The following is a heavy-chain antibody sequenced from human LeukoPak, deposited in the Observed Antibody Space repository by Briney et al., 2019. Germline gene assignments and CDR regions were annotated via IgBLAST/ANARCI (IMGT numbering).Heavy chain of an antibody. J-gene: IGHJ4*02. V-gene: IGHV1-2*02. CDR1: GYTFTGYY. Sequence: ASVKVSCQASGYTFTGYYMPWVRQAPGQGLEWMGWINPNSGGTNYAQKFQGRVTMTRDTSISTAYMELSRLRSDDTAVYYCARDSDLGGPSPAGYWGQGTLVTVSS. D-gene: IGHD3-16*01. CDR2: INPNSGGT. CDR3: ARDSDLGGPSPAGY.